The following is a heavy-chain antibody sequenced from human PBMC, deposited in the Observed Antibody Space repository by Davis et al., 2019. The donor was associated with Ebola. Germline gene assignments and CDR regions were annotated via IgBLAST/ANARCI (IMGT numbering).Heavy chain of an antibody. V-gene: IGHV4-34*01. CDR3: ARERKWNYYFDH. CDR1: GGSFSGYY. J-gene: IGHJ4*02. D-gene: IGHD1-1*01. CDR2: IDHSGST. Sequence: SETLSLTCAVYGGSFSGYYWSWIRQPPGKGLEWIGEIDHSGSTNYNPSLKSPVIISVDTSKNQFSLKLTSVTAADTAVYYCARERKWNYYFDHWGQGTLVTVSS.